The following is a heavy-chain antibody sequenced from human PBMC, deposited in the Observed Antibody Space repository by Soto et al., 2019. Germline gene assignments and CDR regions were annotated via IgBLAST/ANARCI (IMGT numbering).Heavy chain of an antibody. V-gene: IGHV1-24*01. Sequence: GASVKVCCKVSGYTLTELSMHWVRQAPGKGLEWMGGFDPEDGETIYAQKFQGRVTMTEDTSTDTAYMELSSLRSEDTAVYYCATESYSNYGNWFYPWAQGTLVTVSS. CDR3: ATESYSNYGNWFYP. CDR1: GYTLTELS. D-gene: IGHD4-4*01. J-gene: IGHJ5*02. CDR2: FDPEDGET.